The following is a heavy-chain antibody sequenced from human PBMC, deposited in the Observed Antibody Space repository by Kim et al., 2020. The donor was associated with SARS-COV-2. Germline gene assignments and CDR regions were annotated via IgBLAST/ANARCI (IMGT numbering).Heavy chain of an antibody. J-gene: IGHJ2*01. CDR1: GFTFSSYS. V-gene: IGHV3-48*02. D-gene: IGHD6-19*01. Sequence: GGSLRLSCAASGFTFSSYSMNWVRQAPGKGLEWVSYISSSSSTIYYADSVKGRFTISRDNAKNSRYLQMNSLRDEDTAVYYCARERQQWLLRGLYFDLWGRGTLVTVSS. CDR3: ARERQQWLLRGLYFDL. CDR2: ISSSSSTI.